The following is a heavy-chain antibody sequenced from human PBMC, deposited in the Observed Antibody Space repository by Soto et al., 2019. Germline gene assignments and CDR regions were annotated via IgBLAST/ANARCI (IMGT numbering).Heavy chain of an antibody. V-gene: IGHV3-48*02. D-gene: IGHD3-3*01. CDR1: GFTFSSYS. J-gene: IGHJ4*02. CDR2: ISSSSSTI. CDR3: ARDPTTYYDLWSGYRNYFDY. Sequence: EVQLVESGGGLVQPGGSLRLSCAASGFTFSSYSMNWVRQAPGKGLEWVSYISSSSSTIYYADSVKGRFTISRDNAKNSLYMQMNSLRDEDTAVYYCARDPTTYYDLWSGYRNYFDYWGQGTLVTVSS.